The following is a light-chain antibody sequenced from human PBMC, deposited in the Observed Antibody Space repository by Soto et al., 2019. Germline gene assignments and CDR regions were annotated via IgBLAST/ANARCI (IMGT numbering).Light chain of an antibody. J-gene: IGKJ1*01. V-gene: IGKV1-5*03. CDR3: QQHGSSPWT. CDR2: KAS. CDR1: QTISSW. Sequence: DLQMTPSPSPLSGSVGDRVPLTCRASQTISSWLAWYQQKPGKAPKLLIYKASTLKSGVPSRFSGSGSGTDFTLTISRLEPEDFAVYFCQQHGSSPWTFGQGTKVDI.